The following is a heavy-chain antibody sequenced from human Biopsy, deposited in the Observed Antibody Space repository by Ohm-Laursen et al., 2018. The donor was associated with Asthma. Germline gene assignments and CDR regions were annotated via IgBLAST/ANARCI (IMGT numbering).Heavy chain of an antibody. CDR2: ISYSGRI. CDR1: GASIRSVGYY. Sequence: TLSLTCSVSGASIRSVGYYWSWVRQFPGKGLEWIGYISYSGRIDYNPALNSRVTISVDTSENQFSLELKSLTAADTALYYCARYCSSGFSYYEYAMDVWGQGTPVTVSS. V-gene: IGHV4-31*03. J-gene: IGHJ6*02. D-gene: IGHD2-2*01. CDR3: ARYCSSGFSYYEYAMDV.